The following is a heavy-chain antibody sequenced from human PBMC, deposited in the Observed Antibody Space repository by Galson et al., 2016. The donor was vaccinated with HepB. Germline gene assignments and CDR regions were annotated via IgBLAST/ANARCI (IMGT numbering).Heavy chain of an antibody. J-gene: IGHJ6*02. D-gene: IGHD3-22*01. CDR3: AKELGYYDSSGYWHPYGMDV. V-gene: IGHV3-7*03. CDR2: IKQDGSEK. CDR1: GFTFSSYW. Sequence: SLRLSCAASGFTFSSYWMSWVRQAPGKGLEWVANIKQDGSEKYYVDSVKGRFTISRDNAKNSLYLQMNSMRAEDTAVYDCAKELGYYDSSGYWHPYGMDVWGPGTTVTVSS.